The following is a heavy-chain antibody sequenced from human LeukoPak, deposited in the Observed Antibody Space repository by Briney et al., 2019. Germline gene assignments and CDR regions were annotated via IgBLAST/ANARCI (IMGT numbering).Heavy chain of an antibody. CDR2: ISGSDST. D-gene: IGHD3-9*01. CDR1: GFTFSSYA. J-gene: IGHJ4*02. CDR3: AKGVRFLDWWILDY. Sequence: GGSLRLSCAASGFTFSSYAISWVRQAPGKGLEWVSAISGSDSTYYADSVKGRFTISRDNSKNTLYLQMNSLRAEDTAIYYCAKGVRFLDWWILDYWGQGYLVTVSS. V-gene: IGHV3-23*01.